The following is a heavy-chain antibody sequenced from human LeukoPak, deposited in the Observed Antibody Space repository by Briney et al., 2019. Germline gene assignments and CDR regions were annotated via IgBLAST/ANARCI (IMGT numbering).Heavy chain of an antibody. V-gene: IGHV1-46*01. CDR2: INPSSGST. CDR3: ARATRGYDSGRGFDY. D-gene: IGHD3-10*01. CDR1: GYTFTTFC. J-gene: IGHJ4*02. Sequence: GASVKVSCKASGYTFTTFCIHWVRQAPGQGLEWMGMINPSSGSTRFAQKFKDRVTMTRDMSTNTVYMEVSGLRFEDTALYYCARATRGYDSGRGFDYWGQGTLVTVSS.